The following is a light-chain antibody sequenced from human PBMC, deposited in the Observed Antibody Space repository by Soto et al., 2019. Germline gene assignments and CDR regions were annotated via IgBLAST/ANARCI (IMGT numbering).Light chain of an antibody. CDR1: SSDVGGYNY. V-gene: IGLV2-8*01. CDR3: CSYAGSSTYVV. J-gene: IGLJ2*01. CDR2: EVS. Sequence: QSALTQPPSASGSPGQSVTISCTGTSSDVGGYNYVSWYQQHPGKAPKRMIYEVSKRPSGVPDRFSGSKSGNTASLTISGLQADDEADYYCCSYAGSSTYVVFGGGTKLTVL.